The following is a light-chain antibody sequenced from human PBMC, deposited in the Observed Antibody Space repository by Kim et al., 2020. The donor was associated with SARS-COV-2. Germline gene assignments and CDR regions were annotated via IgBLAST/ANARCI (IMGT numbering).Light chain of an antibody. V-gene: IGKV1-39*01. CDR1: QSMRTY. J-gene: IGKJ4*02. CDR3: QQSYSNPPT. CDR2: APA. Sequence: SASVEDKVTSTDRAGQSMRTYLICYQQKPGRAPKLLFYAPASLTSEVPTRFSGSGYGTNSTLTIISLHPEIFATYYCQQSYSNPPTFGGGTKREIK.